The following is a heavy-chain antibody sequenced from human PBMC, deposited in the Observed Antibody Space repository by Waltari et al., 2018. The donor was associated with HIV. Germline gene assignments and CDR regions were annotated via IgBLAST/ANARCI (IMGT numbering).Heavy chain of an antibody. J-gene: IGHJ4*02. V-gene: IGHV3-49*03. CDR1: GFTFGDYA. CDR3: TRGQCGGGDCYSYHFDY. Sequence: EVQLVESGGGLVQPGRSLRLSCTASGFTFGDYAMSWFRQAPGKGLEWVGFIRSKAYGGTTEYAASVKGRFTISRDDSKSIAYLQMNSLKTEDTAVYYCTRGQCGGGDCYSYHFDYWGQGTLVTVSS. CDR2: IRSKAYGGTT. D-gene: IGHD2-21*01.